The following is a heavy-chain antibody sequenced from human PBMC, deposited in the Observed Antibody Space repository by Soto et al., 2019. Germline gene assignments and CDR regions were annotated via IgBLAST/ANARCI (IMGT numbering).Heavy chain of an antibody. CDR1: GGTFSSYA. CDR3: ARVSGIGYYFDY. D-gene: IGHD1-20*01. V-gene: IGHV1-69*13. J-gene: IGHJ4*02. Sequence: SAKVSCKASGGTFSSYAISWVRQAPGQGPEWMGGIIPIFGTANYAQKFQGRVTITADESTSTAYMELSSLRSEDTAVYYCARVSGIGYYFDYWGQGTLVTVSS. CDR2: IIPIFGTA.